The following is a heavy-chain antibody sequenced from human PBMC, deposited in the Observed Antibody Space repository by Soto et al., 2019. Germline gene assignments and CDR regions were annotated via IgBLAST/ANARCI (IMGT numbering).Heavy chain of an antibody. J-gene: IGHJ4*02. CDR2: VSGGGAT. D-gene: IGHD2-2*01. Sequence: GGSLSLSCAASGFTFSSYAMSWVRQAPGKGLEWVSVVSGGGATYYADSVKGRFTISRDNSKNTLYLQMNSLRVEDTAVYYCAKDRPPDIVVIIPDAIDYWCQGTLVTLSA. CDR3: AKDRPPDIVVIIPDAIDY. CDR1: GFTFSSYA. V-gene: IGHV3-23*01.